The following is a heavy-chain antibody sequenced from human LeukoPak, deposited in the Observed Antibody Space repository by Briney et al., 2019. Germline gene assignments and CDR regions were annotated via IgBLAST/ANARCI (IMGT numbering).Heavy chain of an antibody. CDR1: GYTFTCYG. CDR3: AREGSSSFHFQH. V-gene: IGHV1-18*01. J-gene: IGHJ1*01. D-gene: IGHD6-6*01. CDR2: ISAYNGNT. Sequence: ASVKVSCKASGYTFTCYGISWVRQAPRQGLEWTGSISAYNGNTNYAQKLQGRVTMTTDTSTSTAYMELRSLRSDDTAVYYCAREGSSSFHFQHWGQGTLVTVSS.